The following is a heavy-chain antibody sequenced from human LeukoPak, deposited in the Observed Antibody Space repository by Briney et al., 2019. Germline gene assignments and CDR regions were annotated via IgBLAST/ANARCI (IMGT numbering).Heavy chain of an antibody. V-gene: IGHV3-23*01. Sequence: GGSLRLSCAASGFTFSTYAMSWVRQAPGKGLEWVSTIIGSGDSTYYADSVEGRFTISRDNSKNTLYLQMSSLRAEDTAVYYCAKGSREWELLDAFDFWGQGTMVTVSS. J-gene: IGHJ3*01. CDR2: IIGSGDST. CDR1: GFTFSTYA. D-gene: IGHD1-26*01. CDR3: AKGSREWELLDAFDF.